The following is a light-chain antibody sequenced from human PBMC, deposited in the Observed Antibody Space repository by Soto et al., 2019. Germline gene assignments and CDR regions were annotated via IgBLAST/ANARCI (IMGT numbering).Light chain of an antibody. CDR3: QQYSDWLQT. J-gene: IGKJ1*01. CDR1: QSVSSN. Sequence: EIVMTQSPATLSGSRGERATVSCRASQSVSSNLAWYQQKPGQAPRLLIYGTSTRATGIPARFSGSGSGTDFTLTISSLQSEDFAVYYCQQYSDWLQTFGQGTKADIK. V-gene: IGKV3-15*01. CDR2: GTS.